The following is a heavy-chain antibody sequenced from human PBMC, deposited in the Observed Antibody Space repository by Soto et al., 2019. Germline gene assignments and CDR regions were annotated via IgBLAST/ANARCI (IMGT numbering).Heavy chain of an antibody. CDR2: IYYSGST. V-gene: IGHV4-59*01. CDR1: GGSISSYY. J-gene: IGHJ5*02. D-gene: IGHD3-10*01. Sequence: SETLSLTCTVSGGSISSYYWSWIRQPPGKGLEWIGYIYYSGSTNYNPSLKSRVTISVDTSKNQFSLKLSSVTAADTAVYYCARIRYGSGSYCGLNWFAPWGQGTLVTVSS. CDR3: ARIRYGSGSYCGLNWFAP.